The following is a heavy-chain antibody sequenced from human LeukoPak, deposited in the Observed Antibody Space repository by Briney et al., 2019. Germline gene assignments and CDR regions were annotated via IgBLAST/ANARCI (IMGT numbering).Heavy chain of an antibody. CDR2: IYHSGST. J-gene: IGHJ4*02. Sequence: SGTLSLTCAVSGGSISSSNWWSWVRQPPGKGLEWIGEIYHSGSTNYNPSLKSRVTISVDKSKNQFSLKLSSVTAADTAVYYCARAGGGSGSYLGAQYYFDYWGQGTLVTVSS. V-gene: IGHV4-4*02. CDR1: GGSISSSNW. D-gene: IGHD3-10*01. CDR3: ARAGGGSGSYLGAQYYFDY.